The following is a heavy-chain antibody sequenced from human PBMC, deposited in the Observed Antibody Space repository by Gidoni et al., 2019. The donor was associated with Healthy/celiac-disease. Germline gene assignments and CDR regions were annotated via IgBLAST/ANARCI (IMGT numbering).Heavy chain of an antibody. J-gene: IGHJ3*02. V-gene: IGHV3-53*01. D-gene: IGHD2-2*02. CDR1: GFTVSSNY. CDR2: IYSGGST. CDR3: ARDTLYTAFDI. Sequence: EVQLVESGGGLIQPGGYLRLSCAASGFTVSSNYMSWVRQAPGKGLEWVSVIYSGGSTYYADSVKGRFTISRDNSKNTLYLQMNSLRAEDTAVYYCARDTLYTAFDIWGQGTMVTVSS.